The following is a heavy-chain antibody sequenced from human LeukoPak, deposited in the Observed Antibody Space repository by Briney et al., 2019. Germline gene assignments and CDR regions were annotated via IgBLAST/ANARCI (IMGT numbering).Heavy chain of an antibody. D-gene: IGHD3-10*01. CDR1: GGSISSGGYS. V-gene: IGHV4-30-2*01. CDR3: ARGVYGSGRYYFDY. Sequence: SQTLSLTCAVSGGSISSGGYSWSWIRQPPGKGLEWIGYIYHSGSTYYNPSLKSRVTISVDRSKNQFSLKLSSVTAADTAVYYCARGVYGSGRYYFDYWGQGTLVTVSS. J-gene: IGHJ4*02. CDR2: IYHSGST.